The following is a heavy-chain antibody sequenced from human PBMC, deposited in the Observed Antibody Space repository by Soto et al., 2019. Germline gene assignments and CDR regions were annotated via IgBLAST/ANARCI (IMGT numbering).Heavy chain of an antibody. V-gene: IGHV4-61*01. D-gene: IGHD1-26*01. Sequence: QVRLQESGPGLVKPSETLSLSCLVSGDSVGNGPYYWSWIRQPPGKGLEWIGYIYYSGSTNLNPSLESRVNISIDTSKNQFSLKLRSVTAADVAVYFCARVGTSCHSGGCYYYYGLGLWGQGTTVAISS. CDR2: IYYSGST. J-gene: IGHJ6*02. CDR1: GDSVGNGPYY. CDR3: ARVGTSCHSGGCYYYYGLGL.